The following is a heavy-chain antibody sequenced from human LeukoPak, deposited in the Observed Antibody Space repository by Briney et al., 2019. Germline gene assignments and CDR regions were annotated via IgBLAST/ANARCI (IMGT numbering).Heavy chain of an antibody. J-gene: IGHJ4*02. CDR1: GFTFSDYY. CDR3: AREHSSSWGYKFDY. Sequence: GGSLRLSCAASGFTFSDYYMSWIRQSPGKGLEWISHISYSGSTIYYADSVKGRFTISRDNAMNSLSLQINSLRAEDTAVYYCAREHSSSWGYKFDYWGQGTLATVSS. CDR2: ISYSGSTI. V-gene: IGHV3-11*01. D-gene: IGHD6-6*01.